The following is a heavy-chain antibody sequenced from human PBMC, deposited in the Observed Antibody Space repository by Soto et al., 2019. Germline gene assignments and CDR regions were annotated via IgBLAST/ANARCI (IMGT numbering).Heavy chain of an antibody. V-gene: IGHV3-30*18. CDR2: ISYDGSNK. CDR1: GFTFSNYG. CDR3: AKQLGYCSSTSCRDYYYGMDV. J-gene: IGHJ6*02. D-gene: IGHD2-2*01. Sequence: GGSLRLSCAASGFTFSNYGMHWVRQAPGKGLEWVAVISYDGSNKYYADSVKGRLSISRDNSKNTLYLQMNSLRAEDTAVYYCAKQLGYCSSTSCRDYYYGMDVWGQGTTVTVSS.